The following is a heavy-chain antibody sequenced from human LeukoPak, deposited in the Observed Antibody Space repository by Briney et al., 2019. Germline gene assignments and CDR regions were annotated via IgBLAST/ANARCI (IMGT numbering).Heavy chain of an antibody. CDR2: VSGSGGNT. V-gene: IGHV3-23*01. Sequence: PGGSLRLSCAASGFTFSGYAMSWVRQAPGKGLEWVSVVSGSGGNTYYADSLKGRFTVSRDNSKNTLYLQMNSLRAEDTAVYYCAKDKRGQLWQLGVYMDVWGKGTTVTVSS. CDR3: AKDKRGQLWQLGVYMDV. D-gene: IGHD5-18*01. CDR1: GFTFSGYA. J-gene: IGHJ6*03.